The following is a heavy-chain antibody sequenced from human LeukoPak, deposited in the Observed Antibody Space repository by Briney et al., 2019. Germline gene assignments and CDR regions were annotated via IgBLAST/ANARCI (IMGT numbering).Heavy chain of an antibody. V-gene: IGHV3-33*08. CDR3: ARAPYGSGSRYYYYGMDV. CDR2: IWYDGSNK. J-gene: IGHJ6*02. CDR1: RFTFSAYS. Sequence: PGGSLRLSCAASRFTFSAYSLHWVRQAPGKGLEWVAVIWYDGSNKYYADSVKGRFTISRDNSKNTLYLQMNSLRAEDTAVYYCARAPYGSGSRYYYYGMDVWGQGTTVTVSS. D-gene: IGHD3-10*01.